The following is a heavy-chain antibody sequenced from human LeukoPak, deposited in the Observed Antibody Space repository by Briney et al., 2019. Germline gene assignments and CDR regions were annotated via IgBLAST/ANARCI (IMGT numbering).Heavy chain of an antibody. CDR1: GFTFSSYS. CDR2: ISSSSSTI. CDR3: ARGPYSSSWYDWFDP. V-gene: IGHV3-48*04. Sequence: GGSLRLSCAASGFTFSSYSMNWVRQAPGKGLEWVSYISSSSSTICYADSVKGRFTISRDNAKNSLYLQMNSLRAEDTAVYYCARGPYSSSWYDWFDPWGQGTLVTVSS. D-gene: IGHD6-13*01. J-gene: IGHJ5*02.